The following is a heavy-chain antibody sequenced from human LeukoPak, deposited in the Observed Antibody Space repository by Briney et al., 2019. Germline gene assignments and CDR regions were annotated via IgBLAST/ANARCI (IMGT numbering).Heavy chain of an antibody. CDR3: ARRAGSPGTMFDY. D-gene: IGHD1-1*01. CDR1: GYSFTTYW. Sequence: GESLKISAKGSGYSFTTYWIAWVRQMPGKGLDWMGIIYPGDSATTYSPSFQGQVTISADKSSSTTYLQCSSLKPSDTAMSYSARRAGSPGTMFDYWGQGILLTVSS. CDR2: IYPGDSAT. V-gene: IGHV5-51*01. J-gene: IGHJ4*02.